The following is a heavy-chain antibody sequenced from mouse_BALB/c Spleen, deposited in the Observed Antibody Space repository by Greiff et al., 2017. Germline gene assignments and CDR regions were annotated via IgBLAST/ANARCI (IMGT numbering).Heavy chain of an antibody. D-gene: IGHD1-1*01. CDR3: ARSPYYCGSSRRFDY. CDR1: GYSFTDYN. V-gene: IGHV1-18*01. CDR2: INPNNGGT. Sequence: VQLQQSGPELVKPGASVKVSCKASGYSFTDYNMYWVKQSHGKSLEWIGGINPNNGGTSYNQKFKGKATLTVDKSSSTAYMELRSLTSEDSAVYYCARSPYYCGSSRRFDYWGQGTTLTVSS. J-gene: IGHJ2*01.